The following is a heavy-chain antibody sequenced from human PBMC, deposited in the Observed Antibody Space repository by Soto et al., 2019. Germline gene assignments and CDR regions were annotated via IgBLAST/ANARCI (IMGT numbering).Heavy chain of an antibody. CDR3: VCGVNFFLY. D-gene: IGHD1-26*01. Sequence: EVQLVETGGGLVQPGGSRRLSCAASGFTFSTYWMTWVRQPPGKGLEWVATMDEDGSERYYVDSVRGRFTATRDNANKSVYLQMNSLRAEDTAVYYSVCGVNFFLYWVQGTLVNVSP. CDR2: MDEDGSER. V-gene: IGHV3-7*01. CDR1: GFTFSTYW. J-gene: IGHJ4*02.